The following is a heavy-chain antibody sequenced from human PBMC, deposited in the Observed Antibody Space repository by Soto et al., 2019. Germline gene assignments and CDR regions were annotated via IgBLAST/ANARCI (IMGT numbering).Heavy chain of an antibody. D-gene: IGHD3-3*01. CDR2: IYYSGST. Sequence: SETLSLTCTVSGGSISSYYWSWIRQPPGKGLEWIGYIYYSGSTNYNPSLKSRVTISVDTSKNQFSLKLSSVTAADTAVYYCARGPSYYDFWSGYYDFRPDYYYYMDVWGKGTTVTVSS. J-gene: IGHJ6*03. CDR1: GGSISSYY. V-gene: IGHV4-59*01. CDR3: ARGPSYYDFWSGYYDFRPDYYYYMDV.